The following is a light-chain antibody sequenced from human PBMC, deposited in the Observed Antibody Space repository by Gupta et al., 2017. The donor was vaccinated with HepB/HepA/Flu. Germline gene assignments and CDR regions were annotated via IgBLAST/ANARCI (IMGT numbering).Light chain of an antibody. CDR2: GNS. J-gene: IGLJ2*01. V-gene: IGLV1-40*01. Sequence: QSVPTHPPSLSGATGQRVTISCTWSSSNIGAGYDVHWYQQLPGTAPKLLIYGNSNRPSGVPDRFSGSKSGTSASLAITGLKAEDEADYCGQSYDSSLSVVFGGGTKLTVL. CDR3: QSYDSSLSVV. CDR1: SSNIGAGYD.